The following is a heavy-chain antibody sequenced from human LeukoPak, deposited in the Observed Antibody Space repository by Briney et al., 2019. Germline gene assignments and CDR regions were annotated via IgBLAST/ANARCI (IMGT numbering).Heavy chain of an antibody. CDR2: ISGSGGST. CDR1: AFTFSSYG. CDR3: AAGIDYGDYSPYFDY. J-gene: IGHJ4*02. D-gene: IGHD4-17*01. V-gene: IGHV3-23*01. Sequence: GGSLRLSCAASAFTFSSYGMHWVRQAPGKGLEWVSAISGSGGSTYYADSVKGRFTISRDNSKNTLYLQMNSLRAEDTAVYYCAAGIDYGDYSPYFDYWGQGTLVTVSS.